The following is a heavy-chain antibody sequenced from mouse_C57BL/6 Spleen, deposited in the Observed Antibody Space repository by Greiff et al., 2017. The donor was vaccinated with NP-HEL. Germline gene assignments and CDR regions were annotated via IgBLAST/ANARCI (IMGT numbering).Heavy chain of an antibody. D-gene: IGHD2-5*01. CDR2: IYPGNSDT. CDR3: TRPCYYSNYAMDY. CDR1: GYTFTSYW. J-gene: IGHJ4*01. V-gene: IGHV1-5*01. Sequence: EVQLQQSGTVLARPGASVKMSCKTSGYTFTSYWMHWVKQRPGQGLEWIGAIYPGNSDTSYNQKFKGKAKLTAVTSASTAYMELSSLTNEDSAVYYCTRPCYYSNYAMDYWGQGTSVTVSS.